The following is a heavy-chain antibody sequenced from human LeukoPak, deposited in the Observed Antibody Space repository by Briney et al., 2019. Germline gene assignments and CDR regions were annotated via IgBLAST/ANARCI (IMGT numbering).Heavy chain of an antibody. CDR2: IKDDGGEK. CDR1: GFTLNKYW. CDR3: GRDPYYDSLDY. V-gene: IGHV3-7*01. J-gene: IGHJ4*02. D-gene: IGHD3-22*01. Sequence: GGSLRLSYAASGFTLNKYWMSWVRQAPGKGLEWVANIKDDGGEKYYVDSVKCRFTISRDNTKNLLYLQMNSLRAEDTAVYYCGRDPYYDSLDYWGQGTLVTVSS.